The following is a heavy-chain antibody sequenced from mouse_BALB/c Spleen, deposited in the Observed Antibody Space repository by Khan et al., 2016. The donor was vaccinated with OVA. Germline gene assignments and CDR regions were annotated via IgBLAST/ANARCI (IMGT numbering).Heavy chain of an antibody. CDR2: IRLKSNNYAT. CDR1: GFTFSDYW. CDR3: TREMYYAMYY. Sequence: EVQLVESGGGLVQPGGSVKLSCVASGFTFSDYWMNWVRQSPDKGLEWVAEIRLKSNNYATHYAESVKGRFTISRDDSKSSVYLQMNNLRAEYTGIYYCTREMYYAMYYWGQGTSVTVSS. V-gene: IGHV6-6*02. J-gene: IGHJ4*01.